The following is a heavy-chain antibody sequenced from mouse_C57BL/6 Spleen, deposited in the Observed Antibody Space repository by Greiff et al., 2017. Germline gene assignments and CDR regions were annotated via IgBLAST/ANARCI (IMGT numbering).Heavy chain of an antibody. D-gene: IGHD4-1*01. Sequence: EAGGGLVQPKGSLKLSCAASGFSFNTYALNWVRQAPGKGLEWVARIRSKSNNYATYYADSVKDRFTISRDDSESMLYLQMNNLKTEDTAMYYCVRQEGNWDWYFDVWGTGTTVTVSS. J-gene: IGHJ1*03. CDR2: IRSKSNNYAT. CDR1: GFSFNTYA. V-gene: IGHV10-1*01. CDR3: VRQEGNWDWYFDV.